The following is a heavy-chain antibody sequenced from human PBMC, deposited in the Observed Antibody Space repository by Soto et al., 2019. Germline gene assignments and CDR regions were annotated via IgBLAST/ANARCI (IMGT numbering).Heavy chain of an antibody. CDR3: ARVRSRGSFYYYGMDV. Sequence: PAPTLSLTCAISGDSVSSNSAAWNWIRQSPSRGPDWLGRTYYRSKWYNDYAVSVKSRITINPDTSKNQFSLQLNSVTPEDTAVYYCARVRSRGSFYYYGMDVWGQGTTVTVSS. CDR2: TYYRSKWYN. V-gene: IGHV6-1*01. CDR1: GDSVSSNSAA. J-gene: IGHJ6*02. D-gene: IGHD3-16*02.